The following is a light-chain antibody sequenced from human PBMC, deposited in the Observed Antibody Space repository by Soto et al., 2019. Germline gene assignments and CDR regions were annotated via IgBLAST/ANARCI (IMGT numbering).Light chain of an antibody. J-gene: IGLJ1*01. CDR2: EVT. CDR3: TSHAGFASWYV. CDR1: SSDAGAYNY. V-gene: IGLV2-8*01. Sequence: QSVLTQPPSASGSPGQSVTISCTGTSSDAGAYNYVSWYQQHPGKAPKLMIYEVTQRPSGVPARFSGSKSGNTASLTVSGLQAEDEADYYCTSHAGFASWYVFGTGTKVTVL.